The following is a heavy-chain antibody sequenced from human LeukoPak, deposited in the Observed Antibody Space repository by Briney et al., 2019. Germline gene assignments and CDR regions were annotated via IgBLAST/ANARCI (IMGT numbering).Heavy chain of an antibody. CDR2: IYHSGST. J-gene: IGHJ4*02. V-gene: IGHV4-30-2*01. CDR1: GGSISSGGYS. Sequence: SETLSLTCTVSGGSISSGGYSWSWIRQPPGKGLEWIGYIYHSGSTYYNPSLKSRVTISVDRSKNQFSLKLSSVTAADTAVYYCARDSSGYWVFDYWGQGTLVTVSS. CDR3: ARDSSGYWVFDY. D-gene: IGHD3-22*01.